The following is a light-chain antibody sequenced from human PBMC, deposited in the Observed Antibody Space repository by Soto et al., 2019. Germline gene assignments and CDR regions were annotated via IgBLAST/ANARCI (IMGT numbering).Light chain of an antibody. Sequence: QSVLTQPPSVSGAPGQRVTISCTGRSSNIGAGYDVHWYQHLPGTAPKLLIYGNNNRPSGVPDRFSGSKSGTSASLAITGLQAEDEADYYCQSYDTNLSAWVFGGGTQLTVL. CDR2: GNN. V-gene: IGLV1-40*01. CDR1: SSNIGAGYD. J-gene: IGLJ3*02. CDR3: QSYDTNLSAWV.